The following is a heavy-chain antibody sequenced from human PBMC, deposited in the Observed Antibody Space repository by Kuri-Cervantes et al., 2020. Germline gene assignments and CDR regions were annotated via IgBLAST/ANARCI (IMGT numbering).Heavy chain of an antibody. CDR1: GYTFTGYY. Sequence: ASVKVSCKASGYTFTGYYIHWVRQAPGQGLEWMGWINPNSGGTNYAQKFQGWVTMTRDTSISTAYMELSRLRSDDAAVYYCARVSGYGAARYFDYWGQGTLVTVSS. V-gene: IGHV1-2*04. CDR2: INPNSGGT. CDR3: ARVSGYGAARYFDY. D-gene: IGHD4-17*01. J-gene: IGHJ4*02.